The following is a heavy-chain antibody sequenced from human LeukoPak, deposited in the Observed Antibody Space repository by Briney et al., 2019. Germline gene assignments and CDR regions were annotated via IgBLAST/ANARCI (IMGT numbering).Heavy chain of an antibody. CDR2: ISTAGDT. CDR1: GFIFSSYD. V-gene: IGHV3-13*01. J-gene: IGHJ5*02. Sequence: PGGSLRLSCAASGFIFSSYDMHWVRQPPGKGLEWVSAISTAGDTYYPGSVKGRFTISRENAKNSLYLQMNSLRAGDTAVYYCARGAVLGSSSWHNWFDPWGQGTLVTVSS. CDR3: ARGAVLGSSSWHNWFDP. D-gene: IGHD6-13*01.